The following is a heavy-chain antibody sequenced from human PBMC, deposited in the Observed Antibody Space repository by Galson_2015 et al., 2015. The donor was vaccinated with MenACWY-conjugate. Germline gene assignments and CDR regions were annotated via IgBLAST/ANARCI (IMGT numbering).Heavy chain of an antibody. Sequence: SETLSLTCTVSGGSINSYYWSWIRQPPGKGLEWIGYMYYSGSANYNPSLKSRVTISVDTSKNQFSLTMTSVTAADTALYYCARHKGTWYFEDWGQGSLVTVSS. J-gene: IGHJ4*02. CDR1: GGSINSYY. CDR3: ARHKGTWYFED. CDR2: MYYSGSA. D-gene: IGHD6-13*01. V-gene: IGHV4-59*08.